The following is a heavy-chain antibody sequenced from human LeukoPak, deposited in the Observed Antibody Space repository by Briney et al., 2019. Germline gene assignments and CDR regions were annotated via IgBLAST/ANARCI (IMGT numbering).Heavy chain of an antibody. CDR3: ATGEWDLLFVY. V-gene: IGHV4-39*07. Sequence: SETLSLTCTVSGGPISSSSYYWDWIRQPPGKGLEWIGNIYYSGSTYYNPSLKSRVTISVDTSKNQFSLKLSSVTAADTAGYYCATGEWDLLFVYWLQGNLVTVSP. D-gene: IGHD1-26*01. J-gene: IGHJ4*02. CDR1: GGPISSSSYY. CDR2: IYYSGST.